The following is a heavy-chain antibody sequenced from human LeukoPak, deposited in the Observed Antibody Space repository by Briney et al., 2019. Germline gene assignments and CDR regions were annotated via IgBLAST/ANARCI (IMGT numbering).Heavy chain of an antibody. CDR3: ATGLNSGWYLYAFDI. CDR1: GYSISSGYY. Sequence: PSETLSLTCNVFGYSISSGYYWGWIRQPPGKGLEWIGSIYHSGSTYYNPSLKSRVTISVDTSKNHFSLKLSSVTAADTAAYYCATGLNSGWYLYAFDIWGQGTMVTVSS. CDR2: IYHSGST. J-gene: IGHJ3*02. D-gene: IGHD6-19*01. V-gene: IGHV4-38-2*02.